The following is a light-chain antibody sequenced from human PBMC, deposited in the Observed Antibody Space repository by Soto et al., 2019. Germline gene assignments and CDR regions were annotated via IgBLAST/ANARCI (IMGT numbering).Light chain of an antibody. Sequence: QSVLTQPASVSGSPGQSITISCTGTSSDVGSYNLVSWYQQHPGKGPKLMIYEFIKRPSGVSNRFSGSKSGNTASLTISGLQAEDEADYYCCSYAGSSTLIFGGGTKLTVL. CDR3: CSYAGSSTLI. V-gene: IGLV2-23*02. CDR2: EFI. J-gene: IGLJ2*01. CDR1: SSDVGSYNL.